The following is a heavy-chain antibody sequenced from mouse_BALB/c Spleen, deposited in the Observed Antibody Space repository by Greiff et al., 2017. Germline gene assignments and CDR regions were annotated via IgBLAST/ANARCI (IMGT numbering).Heavy chain of an antibody. CDR3: TRGGYDYDHYYAMDY. CDR1: GYTFTSYW. V-gene: IGHV1S22*01. J-gene: IGHJ4*01. Sequence: LQQPGSELVRPGASVKLSCKASGYTFTSYWMHWVKQRPGQGLEWIGNIYPGSGSTNYDEKFKSKATLTVDTSSSTAYMQLSSLTSEDSAVYYCTRGGYDYDHYYAMDYWGQGTSVTVSS. CDR2: IYPGSGST. D-gene: IGHD2-4*01.